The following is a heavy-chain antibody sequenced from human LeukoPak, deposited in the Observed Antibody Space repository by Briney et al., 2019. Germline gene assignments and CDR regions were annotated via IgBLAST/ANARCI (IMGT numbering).Heavy chain of an antibody. CDR1: GDSINSYY. V-gene: IGHV4-59*01. D-gene: IGHD5-24*01. CDR3: ARGRWLPNAFDI. Sequence: KPSETLSRTCTVSGDSINSYYWNWIRQPPGKGLEWIGYIYYSGRTDYNPSLKSRVTISVDTSKHQFSMKLKSVTAADTAVYFCARGRWLPNAFDIWGQGTMVTVFS. CDR2: IYYSGRT. J-gene: IGHJ3*02.